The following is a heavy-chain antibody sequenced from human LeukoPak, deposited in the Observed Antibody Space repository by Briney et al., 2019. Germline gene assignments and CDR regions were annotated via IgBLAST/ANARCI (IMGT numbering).Heavy chain of an antibody. D-gene: IGHD3-10*01. Sequence: GGTLSLSCAASGFTFSSYWMHWVRQAPGKGLVWVSRINSDGSSTSYADSVKGRFTISRDNSKNTLYLQMNSLRAEDTAVYYCAKVTYGSGTYGAFDYWGQGTLVTVSS. J-gene: IGHJ4*02. V-gene: IGHV3-74*01. CDR2: INSDGSST. CDR1: GFTFSSYW. CDR3: AKVTYGSGTYGAFDY.